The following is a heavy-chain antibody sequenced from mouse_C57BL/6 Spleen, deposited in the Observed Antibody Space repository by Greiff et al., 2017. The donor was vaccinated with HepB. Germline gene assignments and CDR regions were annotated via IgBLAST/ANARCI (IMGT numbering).Heavy chain of an antibody. CDR2: IYPGSGST. J-gene: IGHJ1*03. V-gene: IGHV1-55*01. Sequence: VKLQQPGAELVKPGASVKMSCKASGYTFTSYWITWVKQRPGQGLEWIGDIYPGSGSTNYNEKFKSKATLTVDTSSSTAYMQLSSLTSEDSAVYYCAREGLLPRYFDVWGTGTTVTVAS. D-gene: IGHD2-3*01. CDR3: AREGLLPRYFDV. CDR1: GYTFTSYW.